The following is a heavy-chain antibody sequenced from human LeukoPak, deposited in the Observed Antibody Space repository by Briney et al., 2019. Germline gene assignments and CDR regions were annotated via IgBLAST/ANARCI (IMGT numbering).Heavy chain of an antibody. J-gene: IGHJ4*02. CDR2: IIPILGIA. V-gene: IGHV1-69*04. CDR3: ASPRGYSGYDSDFDY. Sequence: GASVKVSCKASGGTFSSYAISWVRQAPGQGLEWMGRIIPILGIANYAQKFQGRVTITADKSTSTAYMELSSLRSEDTAVYYCASPRGYSGYDSDFDYWGQGTLVTVSS. D-gene: IGHD5-12*01. CDR1: GGTFSSYA.